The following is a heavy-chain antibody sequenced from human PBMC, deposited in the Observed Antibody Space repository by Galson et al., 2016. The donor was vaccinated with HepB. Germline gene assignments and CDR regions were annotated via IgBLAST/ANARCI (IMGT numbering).Heavy chain of an antibody. CDR1: GFSFSDHM. CDR2: ISRGGAAT. CDR3: ARGGFTSGMDV. J-gene: IGHJ6*02. Sequence: SLRLSCAASGFSFSDHMMNWVRQAPGKGLQWISYISRGGAATSYADSVKGRFTISRDNAKNSLYLQMNSLRDEDTSMYYCARGGFTSGMDVWGQGTTVIVSS. V-gene: IGHV3-48*02. D-gene: IGHD1-1*01.